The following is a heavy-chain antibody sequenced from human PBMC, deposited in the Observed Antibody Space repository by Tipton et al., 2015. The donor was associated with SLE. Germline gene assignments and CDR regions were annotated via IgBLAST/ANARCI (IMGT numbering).Heavy chain of an antibody. CDR1: GGSISSYY. V-gene: IGHV4-59*08. D-gene: IGHD4-23*01. CDR3: ARRPPNDYGGHFDY. Sequence: TLFLTCTVSGGSISSYYWSWIRQPPGKGLEWIGYIYYSGSTNYNPSLKSRVTISVDTSKNQFSLKLSSVTAADTAVYYCARRPPNDYGGHFDYWGQGTLVTVSS. CDR2: IYYSGST. J-gene: IGHJ4*02.